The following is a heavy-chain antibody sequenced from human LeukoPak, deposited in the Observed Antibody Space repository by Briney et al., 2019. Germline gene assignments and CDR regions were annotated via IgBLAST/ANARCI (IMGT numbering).Heavy chain of an antibody. V-gene: IGHV3-7*03. CDR3: ARGYYGMDV. CDR2: IKQDGSEK. CDR1: GFTFSSYR. J-gene: IGHJ6*02. Sequence: GGSLRHSCAASGFTFSSYRMNWVRQAPGKGLEWVAKIKQDGSEKYYVDSVKGRFTISRDNAKNSLYLQMNSLRAEDTAVYYCARGYYGMDVWGQGTTVTVSS.